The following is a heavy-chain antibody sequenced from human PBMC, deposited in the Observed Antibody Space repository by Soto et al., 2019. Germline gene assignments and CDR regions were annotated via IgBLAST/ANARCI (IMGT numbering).Heavy chain of an antibody. CDR3: ARGPQWMNGFDI. D-gene: IGHD5-12*01. Sequence: PSETLSLTCTVSGGSISGDYWSWIRQPPGKGLEWIGYIPYSGSTNYNPSLKSRVTISVDTPKNQFSLKFSSVTAADTAVYYCARGPQWMNGFDIWGQGTLVTVSS. CDR1: GGSISGDY. J-gene: IGHJ3*02. V-gene: IGHV4-59*01. CDR2: IPYSGST.